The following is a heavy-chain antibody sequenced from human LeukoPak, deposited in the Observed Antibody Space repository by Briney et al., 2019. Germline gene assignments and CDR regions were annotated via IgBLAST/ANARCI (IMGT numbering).Heavy chain of an antibody. CDR3: ARRAGVAVAGTWDYYYGMGV. CDR1: GGSISSYY. CDR2: IYYSGST. V-gene: IGHV4-59*08. Sequence: PSETLSLTCTVSGGSISSYYWSWIRQPPGKGLEWIGYIYYSGSTSYNPSLKSRVTISVDTSKNQFSLKLSSVTAADTAVYYCARRAGVAVAGTWDYYYGMGVWGQGTTVTVSS. D-gene: IGHD6-19*01. J-gene: IGHJ6*02.